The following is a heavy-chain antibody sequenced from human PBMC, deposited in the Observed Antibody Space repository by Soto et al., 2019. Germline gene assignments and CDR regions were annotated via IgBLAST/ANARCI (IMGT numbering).Heavy chain of an antibody. CDR3: ARGGDRSGWYWFDP. CDR2: IYYSGST. Sequence: SETLSLTCTVSGGSISSYYWSWIRQPPGKGLEWIGYIYYSGSTNYNPSLKSRVTISVDTSKNQFSLKLSSVTAADTAVYYCARGGDRSGWYWFDPWGQGTLVTVSS. D-gene: IGHD6-19*01. V-gene: IGHV4-59*01. J-gene: IGHJ5*02. CDR1: GGSISSYY.